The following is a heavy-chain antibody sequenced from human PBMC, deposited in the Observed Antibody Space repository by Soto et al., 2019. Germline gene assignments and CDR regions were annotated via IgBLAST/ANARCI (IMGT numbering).Heavy chain of an antibody. J-gene: IGHJ6*02. D-gene: IGHD3-3*01. V-gene: IGHV3-21*02. CDR1: GFPFSTYT. CDR2: ITSSSSRNI. Sequence: EVQLVESGGGLVKPGGSLRLSCSASGFPFSTYTMYWVRQAPGKGLEWVSSITSSSSRNIFYADSVKGRFTISRDNANNMIVLQMNNLRVEDTAVYYWARDDPVFGAIPRMDIWGHGTTVTVSS. CDR3: ARDDPVFGAIPRMDI.